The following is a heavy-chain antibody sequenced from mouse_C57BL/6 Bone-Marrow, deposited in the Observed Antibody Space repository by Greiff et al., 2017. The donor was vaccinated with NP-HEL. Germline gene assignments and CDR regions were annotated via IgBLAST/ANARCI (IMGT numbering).Heavy chain of an antibody. J-gene: IGHJ1*03. CDR3: ARPGGSSFHWYFDV. V-gene: IGHV5-12*01. CDR2: ISNGGGST. Sequence: DVMLVESGGGLVQPGGSLKLSCAASGFTFSDYYMYWVRQTPEKRLEWVAYISNGGGSTYYPDTVKGRFTISRDNAKNTLYLQMSRLKSEDTAMYYCARPGGSSFHWYFDVWGTGTTVTVSS. D-gene: IGHD1-1*01. CDR1: GFTFSDYY.